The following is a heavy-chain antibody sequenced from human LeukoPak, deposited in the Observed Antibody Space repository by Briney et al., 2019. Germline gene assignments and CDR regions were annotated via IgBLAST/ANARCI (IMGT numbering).Heavy chain of an antibody. Sequence: GGSLRLSCAASGFTFSSYAMSWVRQAPGKGLEWVSAISGSGGSTNYADSVKGRFTISRDNSKNTLYLQMNSLRAEDTAVYFCAKDGVRYCSGGTCYYFYYMDVWGKGTTVTVSS. J-gene: IGHJ6*03. CDR1: GFTFSSYA. CDR2: ISGSGGST. D-gene: IGHD2-15*01. CDR3: AKDGVRYCSGGTCYYFYYMDV. V-gene: IGHV3-23*01.